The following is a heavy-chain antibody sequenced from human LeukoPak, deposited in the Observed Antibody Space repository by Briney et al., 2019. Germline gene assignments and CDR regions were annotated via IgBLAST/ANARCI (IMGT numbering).Heavy chain of an antibody. V-gene: IGHV3-9*01. CDR2: ISWNGGSI. D-gene: IGHD2-15*01. Sequence: GRSLRLSCVASGFIFENYAMHWVRQAPGKGLEWVAGISWNGGSIGYAEFAKGRFTISRDDARKSLFLQMNTLKTEDTALYYCAKDRDPPYVGNSYGYYSDFWGQGTRVTVSS. CDR1: GFIFENYA. J-gene: IGHJ4*02. CDR3: AKDRDPPYVGNSYGYYSDF.